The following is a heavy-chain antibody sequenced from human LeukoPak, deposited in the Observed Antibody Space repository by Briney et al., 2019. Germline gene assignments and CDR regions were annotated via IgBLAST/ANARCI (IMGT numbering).Heavy chain of an antibody. V-gene: IGHV4-59*01. CDR1: GASISSSY. Sequence: PSETLSLTCTVSGASISSSYWSWIRQSPGKGLEWIGYVHYTGGTNYNPSLKSRATISVDTSKNQFSLKLSPVTAADTAMYYYARGYFDAIGYSNPFDWWGQGALVTVSS. D-gene: IGHD3-22*01. CDR3: ARGYFDAIGYSNPFDW. CDR2: VHYTGGT. J-gene: IGHJ4*02.